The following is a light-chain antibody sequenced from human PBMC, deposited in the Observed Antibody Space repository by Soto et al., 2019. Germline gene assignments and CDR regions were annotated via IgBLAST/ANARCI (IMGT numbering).Light chain of an antibody. CDR3: QQYNIWPQWT. CDR2: GAS. V-gene: IGKV3-15*01. Sequence: EIVTKKSPATLSVSPGERATLSGRASQSVSNNLAWYQQRPGQAHRLLIYGASTRATGVPARFSGSGSGTDFTLTISRLQSEDFAVYYCQQYNIWPQWTVGQGSQVAI. CDR1: QSVSNN. J-gene: IGKJ1*01.